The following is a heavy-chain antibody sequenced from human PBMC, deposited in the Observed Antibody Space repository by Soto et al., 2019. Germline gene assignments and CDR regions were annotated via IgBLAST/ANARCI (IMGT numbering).Heavy chain of an antibody. J-gene: IGHJ6*02. Sequence: PGESLKISCNGSGYSFTSYWIGWVRQMPGKGLEWMGIIYPGDSDTRYSPSFQGQVTISADKSISTAYLQWSSLKASDTAMYYCSRPIAAAGNYYYYYGMDVCGQGTTVTVSS. D-gene: IGHD6-13*01. V-gene: IGHV5-51*01. CDR1: GYSFTSYW. CDR2: IYPGDSDT. CDR3: SRPIAAAGNYYYYYGMDV.